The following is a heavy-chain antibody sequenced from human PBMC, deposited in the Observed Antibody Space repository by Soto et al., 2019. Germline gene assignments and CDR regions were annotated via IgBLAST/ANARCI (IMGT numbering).Heavy chain of an antibody. Sequence: GGSLRLSCAASGFTFSSYSMNWVRQAPGKGLEWVSSISSSSSYIYYADSVKGRFTISRDNAKNSLYLQMNSLRAEDTAVYYCARDTINWSSTSCYYYYYGMDVWGQGTTVNVSS. CDR2: ISSSSSYI. CDR1: GFTFSSYS. CDR3: ARDTINWSSTSCYYYYYGMDV. D-gene: IGHD2-2*01. J-gene: IGHJ6*02. V-gene: IGHV3-21*01.